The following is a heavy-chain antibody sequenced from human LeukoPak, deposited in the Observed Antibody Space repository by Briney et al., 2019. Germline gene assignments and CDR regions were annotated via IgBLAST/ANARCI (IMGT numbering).Heavy chain of an antibody. Sequence: GGSLRLSCAASGFTFSSYAMSWVRQAPGKGLEWVSAISGSGGTTYYADSVKGRFTISRDTSKNTLYLQMNSLRAEDTAVYYCAKEGTVVITHWFDTWGQGTLVTVSS. CDR1: GFTFSSYA. J-gene: IGHJ5*02. CDR2: ISGSGGTT. CDR3: AKEGTVVITHWFDT. D-gene: IGHD4/OR15-4a*01. V-gene: IGHV3-23*01.